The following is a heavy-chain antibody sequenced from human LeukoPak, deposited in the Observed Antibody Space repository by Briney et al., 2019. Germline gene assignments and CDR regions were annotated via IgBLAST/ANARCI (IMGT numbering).Heavy chain of an antibody. Sequence: GASVKVSCKISGYTLTELSMHWVRQAPGKGLEWMGGFDPEDDEIIYAQKFQGRVTMTEDRSTDTFYMELGSLRSEDTAVYYCSTTDEFTSGWYIRAFDIWGQGTMVTVSS. D-gene: IGHD6-19*01. CDR3: STTDEFTSGWYIRAFDI. CDR1: GYTLTELS. V-gene: IGHV1-24*01. J-gene: IGHJ3*02. CDR2: FDPEDDEI.